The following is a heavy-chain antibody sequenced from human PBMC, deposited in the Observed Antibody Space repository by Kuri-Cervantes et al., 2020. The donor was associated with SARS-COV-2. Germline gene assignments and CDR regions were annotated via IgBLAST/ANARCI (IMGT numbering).Heavy chain of an antibody. CDR3: ARTPFSSSWTNGGFFDY. V-gene: IGHV1-69*06. D-gene: IGHD6-13*01. CDR1: GCTFSSYA. CDR2: IIPIFGTA. Sequence: SSVKVSCKSSGCTFSSYAISWVRQAPGQGLEWMGGIIPIFGTANYAQKFQGRVTITADKSTSTAYMVLSRLRSEDTAVYYCARTPFSSSWTNGGFFDYWGQGTLVTVSS. J-gene: IGHJ4*02.